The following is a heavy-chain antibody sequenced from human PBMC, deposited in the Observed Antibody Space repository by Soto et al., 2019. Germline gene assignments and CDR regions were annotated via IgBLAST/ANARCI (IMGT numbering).Heavy chain of an antibody. CDR1: GFTVSSNY. V-gene: IGHV3-66*01. CDR2: IYSGGST. CDR3: ASAGRITIFGVVIISDAFDI. D-gene: IGHD3-3*01. J-gene: IGHJ3*02. Sequence: PGGSLRLSCAASGFTVSSNYMSWVRQAPGKGLEWVSVIYSGGSTYYADSVKGRFTISRDNSKNTLYLQMNSLRAEDTAVYYCASAGRITIFGVVIISDAFDIWGQGTMVTVSS.